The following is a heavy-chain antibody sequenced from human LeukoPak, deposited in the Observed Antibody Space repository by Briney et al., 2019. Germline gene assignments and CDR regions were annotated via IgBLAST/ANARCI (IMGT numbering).Heavy chain of an antibody. D-gene: IGHD5-18*01. CDR1: GFTVSSNY. CDR3: ARGAGYSYGYNAFDI. V-gene: IGHV3-66*01. Sequence: GGSLRLSCAASGFTVSSNYMSWVRQAPGKGLEWVSVIYSGGSTYYADSVKGRFTISRDNAKNTLYLQMNSLRAEDTAVYYCARGAGYSYGYNAFDIWGQGTMVTVPS. J-gene: IGHJ3*02. CDR2: IYSGGST.